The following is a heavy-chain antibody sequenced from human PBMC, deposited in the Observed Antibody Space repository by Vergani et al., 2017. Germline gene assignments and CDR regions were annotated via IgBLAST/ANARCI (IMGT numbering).Heavy chain of an antibody. CDR1: GGSISSGGYS. Sequence: QLQLQESGSGLVKPSQTLSLTCAVSGGSISSGGYSWSWIRQPPGKGLEWIGYIYHSGSTYYIPSLKSRVTISVDRSKNQFSLKLSSVTAADTAVYYCARGGYYGSGSYPDAFDIWGQGTMVTVSS. CDR3: ARGGYYGSGSYPDAFDI. CDR2: IYHSGST. D-gene: IGHD3-10*01. V-gene: IGHV4-30-2*01. J-gene: IGHJ3*02.